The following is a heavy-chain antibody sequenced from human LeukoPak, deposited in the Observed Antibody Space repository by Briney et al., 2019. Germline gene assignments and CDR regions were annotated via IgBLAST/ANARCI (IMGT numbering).Heavy chain of an antibody. CDR3: TRFGLGKHIEVAGIPFDI. J-gene: IGHJ3*02. Sequence: ASVKVSCKVSGYTLTELSMHWVRQAPGKGLEWMGGFDPEDGETIYAQKFQGRVTMTTDTSTSTAHMELRSLRSDDTAVYYCTRFGLGKHIEVAGIPFDIWGQGTMVTVSS. D-gene: IGHD6-19*01. V-gene: IGHV1-24*01. CDR2: FDPEDGET. CDR1: GYTLTELS.